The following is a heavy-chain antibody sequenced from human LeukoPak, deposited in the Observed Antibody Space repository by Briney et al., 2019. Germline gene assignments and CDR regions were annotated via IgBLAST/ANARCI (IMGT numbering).Heavy chain of an antibody. CDR1: GFTFSSYA. J-gene: IGHJ4*02. CDR2: INGSGGST. CDR3: AKDLGLAAFGSCYSD. D-gene: IGHD2-15*01. Sequence: GGSLRLSCAASGFTFSSYAMSWVRQAPGKGLEWVSAINGSGGSTYYADSVKGRFTISRDNSKNTLYLQMNSLRAEDTAVYYCAKDLGLAAFGSCYSDWGQGTLVTVSS. V-gene: IGHV3-23*01.